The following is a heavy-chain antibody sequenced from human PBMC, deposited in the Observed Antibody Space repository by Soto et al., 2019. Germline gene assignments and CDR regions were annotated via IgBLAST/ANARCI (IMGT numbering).Heavy chain of an antibody. Sequence: PGGSLRRYCAASGFTLISYSMHWVRQAPGKGLEWVAVISYDGSNKYYADSVKGRFTISRDNSKNTLYLQMNSLRADDTAVYYCAKSGPGTFSSYYYGMDVWGQGTTVTVSS. CDR2: ISYDGSNK. V-gene: IGHV3-30*18. CDR3: AKSGPGTFSSYYYGMDV. J-gene: IGHJ6*02. CDR1: GFTLISYS. D-gene: IGHD3-16*01.